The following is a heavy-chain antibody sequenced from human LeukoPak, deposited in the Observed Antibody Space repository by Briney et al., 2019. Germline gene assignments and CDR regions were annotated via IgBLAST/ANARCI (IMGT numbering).Heavy chain of an antibody. CDR2: ISSSSSTI. CDR1: GFTFSTSG. Sequence: PGGSLRLSCAASGFTFSTSGMTWVRQAPGKGLEWVSYISSSSSTITYADSVKGRFTISRDNAKNSLYLQMHSLRAEDTAVYYCAKSGGSSGWLYWGQGTLVTVSS. V-gene: IGHV3-48*01. J-gene: IGHJ4*02. D-gene: IGHD6-19*01. CDR3: AKSGGSSGWLY.